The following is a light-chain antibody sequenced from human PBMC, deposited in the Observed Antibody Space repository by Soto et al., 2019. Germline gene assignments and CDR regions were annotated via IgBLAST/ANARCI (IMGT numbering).Light chain of an antibody. V-gene: IGKV3D-20*02. CDR1: QSVGDTY. CDR2: GTS. J-gene: IGKJ4*01. CDR3: QQRTNWPLGT. Sequence: EIVLTQSPGTLSLSPGERATLSCRASQSVGDTYLAWYQQKPGQAPRLLIYGTSTRATGIPPRFSGSGSGTEFTLTISSLQSEDFAVYYCQQRTNWPLGTFGGGTKVDIK.